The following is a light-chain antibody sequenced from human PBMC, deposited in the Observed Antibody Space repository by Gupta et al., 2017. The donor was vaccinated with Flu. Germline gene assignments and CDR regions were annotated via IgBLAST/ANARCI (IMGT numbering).Light chain of an antibody. CDR1: RRVLNSSNNKNC. CDR2: WAS. Sequence: DLVMNQSPDSLAVSLGEVATLNCKSSRRVLNSSNNKNCLSWYQKKAGQPPKLLIHWASTRESGVPDRFSGSGSGTDFTLTINSLQAEDVAVYYCQQHYSTPQITFGQGTRLEIK. CDR3: QQHYSTPQIT. V-gene: IGKV4-1*01. J-gene: IGKJ5*01.